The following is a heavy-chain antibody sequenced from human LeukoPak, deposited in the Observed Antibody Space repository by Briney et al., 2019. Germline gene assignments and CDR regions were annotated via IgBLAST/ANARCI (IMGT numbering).Heavy chain of an antibody. CDR1: GFTFSSYG. CDR3: ALQRPLKGV. CDR2: IWYDGSNE. V-gene: IGHV3-33*03. J-gene: IGHJ6*02. Sequence: GGSLRLSCAASGFTFSSYGIHWVRQAPGKGLEWVAFIWYDGSNEYYADSVKGRFTISRDNSKNTVYLQMNSLRAEDTAVYYCALQRPLKGVWGQGTTVTVSS. D-gene: IGHD1-1*01.